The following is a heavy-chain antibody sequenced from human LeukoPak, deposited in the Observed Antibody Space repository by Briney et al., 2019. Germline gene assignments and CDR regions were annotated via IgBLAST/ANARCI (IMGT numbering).Heavy chain of an antibody. J-gene: IGHJ3*02. D-gene: IGHD6-19*01. Sequence: ASVKVSCKASGYTFTGYYMHWVRQAPGQGLEWMGWINPNSGGTNYAQKFQGRVTMTRDTSISTAYMELSRLRSDDTAVYYCARDSRKQWLVRGMTFDIWGQGTMVTVSS. CDR2: INPNSGGT. V-gene: IGHV1-2*02. CDR3: ARDSRKQWLVRGMTFDI. CDR1: GYTFTGYY.